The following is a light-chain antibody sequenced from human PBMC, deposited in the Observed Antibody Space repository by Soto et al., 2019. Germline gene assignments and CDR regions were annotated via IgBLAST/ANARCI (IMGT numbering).Light chain of an antibody. Sequence: DIQMTQSPSSVSASVGDRVTITCRASQGISNWLAWYQQKPGEAPKLLISAASSLQSGVPSRFSGSRSGTEFPLTINSLQPEDFATYYRQQCNRFPLTLRGGTKVDIK. CDR1: QGISNW. J-gene: IGKJ4*01. CDR2: AAS. CDR3: QQCNRFPLT. V-gene: IGKV1-12*01.